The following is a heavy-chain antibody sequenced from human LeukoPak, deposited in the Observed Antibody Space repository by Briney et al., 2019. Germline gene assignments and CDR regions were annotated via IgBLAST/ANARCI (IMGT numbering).Heavy chain of an antibody. J-gene: IGHJ3*02. D-gene: IGHD6-13*01. V-gene: IGHV4-59*08. Sequence: SETLSLTCTVSGGSISNYYWSWIRQPPGKGLEWIGYFFYGANTNYNPSLKSRVTISVDTSKNQISLKLTSVTAADTAFYYCARHPARGQQGYAFDIWGQGTMVTVSS. CDR1: GGSISNYY. CDR2: FFYGANT. CDR3: ARHPARGQQGYAFDI.